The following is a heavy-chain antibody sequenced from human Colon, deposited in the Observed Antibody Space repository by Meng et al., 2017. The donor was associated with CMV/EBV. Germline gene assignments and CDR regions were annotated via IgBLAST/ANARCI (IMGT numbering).Heavy chain of an antibody. CDR3: VRDGGVVVPAPGDLPGYCSGGPCYPPIDFDS. V-gene: IGHV1-2*02. J-gene: IGHJ4*02. CDR2: INPESGGT. CDR1: GYTINNYY. Sequence: GESLKISCAASGYTINNYYIHWVRQAPGQGLEWMGWINPESGGTNYSQNFQGRVIMTRDISIRAVYMELSKLRSDDTAVYFCVRDGGVVVPAPGDLPGYCSGGPCYPPIDFDSWGQGTLVTVSS. D-gene: IGHD2-15*01.